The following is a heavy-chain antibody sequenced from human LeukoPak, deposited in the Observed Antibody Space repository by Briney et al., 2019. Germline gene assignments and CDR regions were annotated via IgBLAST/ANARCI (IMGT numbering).Heavy chain of an antibody. CDR1: GGSITSNSHY. J-gene: IGHJ4*02. D-gene: IGHD2-2*01. CDR2: ITYSGST. V-gene: IGHV4-39*07. Sequence: SETLSLSCTVSGGSITSNSHYWGWIRQPPGKGQEWIGSITYSGSTYYNPSLKRRVTISIDTSKNQFSLKLSSVTAADTAVYYCARERREQLLPPYTRSVTYFDYWGQGTLVTVSS. CDR3: ARERREQLLPPYTRSVTYFDY.